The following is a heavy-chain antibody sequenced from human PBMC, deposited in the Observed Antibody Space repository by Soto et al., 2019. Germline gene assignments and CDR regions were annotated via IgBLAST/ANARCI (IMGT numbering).Heavy chain of an antibody. D-gene: IGHD2-2*01. V-gene: IGHV4-39*01. J-gene: IGHJ3*02. Sequence: QLQLQESGPGLVKPSETLSLTCTVSGGSISSSSYYWGWIRQPPGKGLEWTGSIYYSGSTYYNPSLKSRVTISVDTSKNQFSLKLSSVTAADTAVYYCARHGVVVVPAATDAFDIWGQGTMVTVSS. CDR1: GGSISSSSYY. CDR3: ARHGVVVVPAATDAFDI. CDR2: IYYSGST.